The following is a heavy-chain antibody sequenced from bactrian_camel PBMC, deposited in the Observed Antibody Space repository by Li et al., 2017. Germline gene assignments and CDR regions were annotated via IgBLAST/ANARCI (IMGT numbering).Heavy chain of an antibody. D-gene: IGHD6*01. Sequence: VQLVESGGGLVQPGGSLRLSCAASGFTFSTYDMSWVRQAPGKGHEWVSRIDSGRGSTYYADSVKGRFTISRDNAKRTVYLQMNGLKPEDTAMYYCAHGIWGYDGRGSGSSCHGNYWGQGTQVTVS. CDR2: IDSGRGST. V-gene: IGHV3S40*01. CDR1: GFTFSTYD. J-gene: IGHJ4*01. CDR3: AHGIWGYDGRGSGSSCHGNY.